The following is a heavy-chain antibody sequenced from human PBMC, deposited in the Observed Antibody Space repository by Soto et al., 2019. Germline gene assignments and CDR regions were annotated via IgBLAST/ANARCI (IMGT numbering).Heavy chain of an antibody. V-gene: IGHV1-69*06. Sequence: QAHLAQSGAEVKKPGSSVTVSCKASGGTFNSYGISWVRQAPGQGLDWMGVIIPLYGTVNYAQKFQGRVSITADKSTSTAYMDLNSLRSDYTAVYYCARVRVIRGVIPSHFGLWGQGTQVTVSS. CDR3: ARVRVIRGVIPSHFGL. D-gene: IGHD3-10*01. J-gene: IGHJ4*02. CDR2: IIPLYGTV. CDR1: GGTFNSYG.